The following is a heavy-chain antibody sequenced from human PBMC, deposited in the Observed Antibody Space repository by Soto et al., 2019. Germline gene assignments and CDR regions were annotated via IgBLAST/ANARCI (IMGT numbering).Heavy chain of an antibody. V-gene: IGHV1-69*04. CDR3: ARDNWRSSTSCYLCWFDP. CDR1: GGTFSSYT. D-gene: IGHD2-2*01. J-gene: IGHJ5*02. Sequence: ASVKVSCKASGGTFSSYTISWVRQAPGQGLEWMGRIIPILGIANYAQKFQGRVTITADKSTSTAYMELSSLRSEDTAVYYCARDNWRSSTSCYLCWFDPWGQGTLVTVSS. CDR2: IIPILGIA.